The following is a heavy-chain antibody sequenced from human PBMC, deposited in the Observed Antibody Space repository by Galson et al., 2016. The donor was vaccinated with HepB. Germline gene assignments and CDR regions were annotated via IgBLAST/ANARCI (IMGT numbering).Heavy chain of an antibody. D-gene: IGHD2-21*01. J-gene: IGHJ5*02. CDR1: GDSISSRSWS. Sequence: SETLSLTCTVSGDSISSRSWSWVWIRQPPGKGLEWIGIIFNGGSMYYNPSLESQVSMSLDRSKNQFSLKLNSVTAADTAVYFCAREFPLFNWFDPWGQGMLVTVSS. CDR2: IFNGGSM. CDR3: AREFPLFNWFDP. V-gene: IGHV4-39*07.